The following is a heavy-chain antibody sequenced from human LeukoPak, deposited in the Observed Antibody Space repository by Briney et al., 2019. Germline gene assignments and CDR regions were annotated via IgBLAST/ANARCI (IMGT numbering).Heavy chain of an antibody. CDR1: GASVSSASY. CDR2: IYNGVNT. J-gene: IGHJ5*02. Sequence: SQTLSLTCTVSGASVSSASYWTWIRQPPGKGVEWIAHIYNGVNTNYNPSLKSRVTISVDTSKNQFSLRLNSVTAADTAVYYCARSRAFNSGAFDPWGQGSLVTVSS. CDR3: ARSRAFNSGAFDP. D-gene: IGHD1-26*01. V-gene: IGHV4-61*01.